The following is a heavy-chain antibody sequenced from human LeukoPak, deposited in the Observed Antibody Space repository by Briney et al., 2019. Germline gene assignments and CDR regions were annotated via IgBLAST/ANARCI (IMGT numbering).Heavy chain of an antibody. CDR2: IAWSGGTM. CDR1: GFTFVDHV. CDR3: AKDILSHCGTNCYGAFDM. D-gene: IGHD2-2*01. Sequence: GRSLRLSCAATGFTFVDHVMHPVRQTPGNGLDLVSGIAWSGGTMSYADSVKGRFTTSRDNTKNSLFLQMNSLRAEDTALYYCAKDILSHCGTNCYGAFDMWGQGTMVTVST. V-gene: IGHV3-9*01. J-gene: IGHJ3*02.